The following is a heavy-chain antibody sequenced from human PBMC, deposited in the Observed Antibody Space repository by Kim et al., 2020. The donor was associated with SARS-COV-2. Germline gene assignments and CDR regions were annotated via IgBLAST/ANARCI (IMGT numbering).Heavy chain of an antibody. CDR1: GGSVSSGSYY. Sequence: SETLSLTCTVSGGSVSSGSYYWSWIRQPPGKGLEWIGYIYYSGSTNYNPSLKSRVTISVDTSKNQFSLKLSSVTAADTAVYYCARDRGYYYGMDVWGQGTTVTVSS. CDR2: IYYSGST. J-gene: IGHJ6*02. CDR3: ARDRGYYYGMDV. V-gene: IGHV4-61*01.